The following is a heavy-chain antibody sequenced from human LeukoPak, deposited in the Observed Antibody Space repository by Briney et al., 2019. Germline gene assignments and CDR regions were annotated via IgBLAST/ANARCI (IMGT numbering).Heavy chain of an antibody. Sequence: PGGSLRLSCAASGFTFSSYSMNWVRQAPGKGLEWVSSISSSSSYIYYAGSVKGRFTISRENAKNSLYLQMNSLRAGDTAVYYCARGSAIVGATGYYNGMDVWGQGTTVTVSS. CDR3: ARGSAIVGATGYYNGMDV. V-gene: IGHV3-21*01. D-gene: IGHD1-26*01. CDR1: GFTFSSYS. CDR2: ISSSSSYI. J-gene: IGHJ6*02.